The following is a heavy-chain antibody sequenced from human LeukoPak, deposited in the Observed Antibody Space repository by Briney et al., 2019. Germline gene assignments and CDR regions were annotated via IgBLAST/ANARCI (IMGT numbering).Heavy chain of an antibody. CDR2: ISSGSRTI. J-gene: IGHJ5*02. CDR3: ASRYSSGWFYH. CDR1: GSTLSDYY. Sequence: GGSLRLSCAASGSTLSDYYMSWIRPAPGKGLEWVSYISSGSRTIYYADSVKGRFTISRDNAKNSLYLQMNSLRAEDTAVYYCASRYSSGWFYHSGQGTLVTVSS. V-gene: IGHV3-11*01. D-gene: IGHD6-19*01.